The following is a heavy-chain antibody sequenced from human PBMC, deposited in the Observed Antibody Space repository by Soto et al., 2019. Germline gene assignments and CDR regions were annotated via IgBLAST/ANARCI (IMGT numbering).Heavy chain of an antibody. V-gene: IGHV3-33*01. CDR1: GFTFSSYG. CDR3: AVQVVVGYNWNSPDY. Sequence: QVQLVESGGGVVQPGRSLRLSCAASGFTFSSYGMHWVRQAPGKGLEWVAVIWYDGSNKYYADSVKGRFTISRDNSKNTLYLQMNSLRAEDTAVYYCAVQVVVGYNWNSPDYWGQGTLVTVCS. D-gene: IGHD1-7*01. CDR2: IWYDGSNK. J-gene: IGHJ4*02.